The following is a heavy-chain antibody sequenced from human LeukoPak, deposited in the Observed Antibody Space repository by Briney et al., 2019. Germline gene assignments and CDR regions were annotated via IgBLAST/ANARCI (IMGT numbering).Heavy chain of an antibody. J-gene: IGHJ4*02. CDR1: GGSTSSSSYY. Sequence: SETLSLTCTVSGGSTSSSSYYWGWIRQPPGKGLEWIGSIYYSGSTYYNPSLKSRVTISVDTSKNQFSLKLSSVTAADTAVYYCARREKSGSYSYWGQGTLVTVSS. V-gene: IGHV4-39*01. D-gene: IGHD1-26*01. CDR2: IYYSGST. CDR3: ARREKSGSYSY.